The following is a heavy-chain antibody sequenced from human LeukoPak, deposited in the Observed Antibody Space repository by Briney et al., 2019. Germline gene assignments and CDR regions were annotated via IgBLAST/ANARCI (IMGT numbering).Heavy chain of an antibody. CDR1: RFTFSSYV. D-gene: IGHD3-10*01. CDR3: ARGYYGSGSYFAH. CDR2: ISGSGRST. J-gene: IGHJ5*02. Sequence: GGSLRLSCAASRFTFSSYVMSWVRQAPGKGLECVSAISGSGRSTYYADSVKGRFTISRDNSKNTLYLQMNSLRAEDTAVYYCARGYYGSGSYFAHWGQGTLVTVSS. V-gene: IGHV3-23*01.